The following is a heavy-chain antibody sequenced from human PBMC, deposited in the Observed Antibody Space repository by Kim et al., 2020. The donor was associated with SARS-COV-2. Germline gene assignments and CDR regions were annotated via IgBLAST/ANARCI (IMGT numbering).Heavy chain of an antibody. CDR1: GFTFSSYA. D-gene: IGHD3-10*01. CDR3: ARDLGVTMVRGAHFDY. Sequence: GGSLRLSCAASGFTFSSYAMHWVRQAPGKGLEWVAVISYDGSNKYYADSVKGRFTISRDNSKNTLYLQMNSLRAEDTAVYYCARDLGVTMVRGAHFDYWGQGTLVTVSS. J-gene: IGHJ4*02. V-gene: IGHV3-30-3*01. CDR2: ISYDGSNK.